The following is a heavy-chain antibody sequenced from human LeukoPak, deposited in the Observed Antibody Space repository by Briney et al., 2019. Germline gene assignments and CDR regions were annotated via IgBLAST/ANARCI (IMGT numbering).Heavy chain of an antibody. CDR3: ARVQLTGDPEFDY. Sequence: SETLSLTCTVSGGSISSGDYYWSWIRQPPGKGLECIGYIYYSGSTYYNPSLKSRVTISVDTSKNQFSLKLSSVTAADTAVYYCARVQLTGDPEFDYWGQGTLVIVSS. D-gene: IGHD7-27*01. CDR1: GGSISSGDYY. CDR2: IYYSGST. V-gene: IGHV4-30-4*02. J-gene: IGHJ4*02.